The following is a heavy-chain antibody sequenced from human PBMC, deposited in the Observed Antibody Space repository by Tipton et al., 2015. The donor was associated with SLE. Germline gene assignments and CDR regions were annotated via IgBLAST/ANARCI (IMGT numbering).Heavy chain of an antibody. CDR3: ASRGDYGDYVSGYWYFEL. J-gene: IGHJ2*01. Sequence: TLSLTCAVYGGSFNGYYWSWIRQPPGKGLEWIGEINHSGSTNYNPSLKSRVTISVDTSKNQFSLKLSSVTAADTAVYYCASRGDYGDYVSGYWYFELWGRGTLVTVSS. D-gene: IGHD4-17*01. V-gene: IGHV4-34*01. CDR2: INHSGST. CDR1: GGSFNGYY.